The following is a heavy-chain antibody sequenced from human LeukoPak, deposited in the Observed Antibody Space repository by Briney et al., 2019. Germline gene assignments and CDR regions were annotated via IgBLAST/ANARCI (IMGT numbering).Heavy chain of an antibody. V-gene: IGHV3-64*02. CDR1: GFTFSNYA. D-gene: IGHD3-22*01. Sequence: GGSLRLSCAASGFTFSNYAMHWVRQAPGKGLEYVSSISRKGGRTYSADSVKGRFTISRDNSKNTLYLQMGSLRAEDMAVYYCARDYYDSSAYVQPLNAFDIWGQGTMVTVSS. CDR2: ISRKGGRT. CDR3: ARDYYDSSAYVQPLNAFDI. J-gene: IGHJ3*02.